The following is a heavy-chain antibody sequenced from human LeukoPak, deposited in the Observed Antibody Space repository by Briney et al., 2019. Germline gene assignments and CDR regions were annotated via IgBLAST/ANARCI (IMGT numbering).Heavy chain of an antibody. CDR2: IKEDGSEK. Sequence: GGSLRLSCAASGFSFSSYWMSWVRQAPGKGLEWVANIKEDGSEKYYVDSVKGRFTISRDNAKKSLYLQMNSLRAEDTAVYYCAREASDQLLRYYYYYYGMDVWGQGTTVTVSS. CDR3: AREASDQLLRYYYYYYGMDV. CDR1: GFSFSSYW. V-gene: IGHV3-7*01. D-gene: IGHD2-2*01. J-gene: IGHJ6*02.